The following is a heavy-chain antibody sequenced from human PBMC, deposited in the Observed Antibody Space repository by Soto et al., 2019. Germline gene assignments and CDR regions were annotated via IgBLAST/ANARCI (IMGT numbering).Heavy chain of an antibody. Sequence: QVQLVQYGAEVKKPGSSVKVSCKASGGTFSSYTINWVRQAPGQGLEWMGRIIPIFGMANYAQKFQGRVTITADESTSTAFMQLSSLRSEDTGLYYCAREEAQYQLLHSYYYMDVWGKGTTVTVSS. CDR1: GGTFSSYT. V-gene: IGHV1-69*08. J-gene: IGHJ6*03. CDR3: AREEAQYQLLHSYYYMDV. D-gene: IGHD2-2*01. CDR2: IIPIFGMA.